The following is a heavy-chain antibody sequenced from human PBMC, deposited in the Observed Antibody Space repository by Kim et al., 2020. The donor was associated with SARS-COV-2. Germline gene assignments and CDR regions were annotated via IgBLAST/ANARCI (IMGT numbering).Heavy chain of an antibody. CDR3: ARGGRTAMGTTYYYYYMDV. J-gene: IGHJ6*03. D-gene: IGHD5-18*01. Sequence: SRVTISVDTSKNQFSLKLSSVTAADTAVYYCARGGRTAMGTTYYYYYMDVWGKGTTVTVSS. V-gene: IGHV4-34*01.